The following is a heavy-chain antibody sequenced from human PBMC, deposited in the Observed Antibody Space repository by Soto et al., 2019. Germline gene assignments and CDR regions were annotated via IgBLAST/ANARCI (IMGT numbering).Heavy chain of an antibody. CDR3: ARGEDAFFYYGLDV. CDR1: VGSITSSY. Sequence: SETLSVTCTFSVGSITSSYWSWIRRPPGKGLEWIAYIYDTGISGYTPSTSYNPSLKSRVTMSVDTSKSQFSLKLTSVTAADTAVYYCARGEDAFFYYGLDVWGQGITVTVSS. J-gene: IGHJ6*01. V-gene: IGHV4-59*01. CDR2: IYDTGISGYTPST.